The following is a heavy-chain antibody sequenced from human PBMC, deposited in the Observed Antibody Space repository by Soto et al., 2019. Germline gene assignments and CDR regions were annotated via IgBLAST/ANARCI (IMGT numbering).Heavy chain of an antibody. V-gene: IGHV3-21*01. CDR3: ARVRAKVGATTLDAFDI. J-gene: IGHJ3*02. CDR1: GFTFSSYS. D-gene: IGHD1-26*01. Sequence: GSLRLSCAASGFTFSSYSMNWVRQAPGKGLEWVSSISSSSSYIYYADSVKGRFTISRDNAKNSLYLQMNSLRAEDTAVYYCARVRAKVGATTLDAFDIWCQGTMVTVSS. CDR2: ISSSSSYI.